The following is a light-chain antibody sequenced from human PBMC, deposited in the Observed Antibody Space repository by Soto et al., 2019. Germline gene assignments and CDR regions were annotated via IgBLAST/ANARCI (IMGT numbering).Light chain of an antibody. V-gene: IGLV1-40*01. CDR3: QSYDSSLSGSEV. CDR1: SSNIGACYD. Sequence: QSLLTQPPSVSGAPGQRVTISCTGSSSNIGACYDVHWYQQLPGTAPKLLIYGNSNRPSGVPDRFSGSKSGTSASLAITGLQAEDEADYYCQSYDSSLSGSEVFGGGTKLTVL. CDR2: GNS. J-gene: IGLJ2*01.